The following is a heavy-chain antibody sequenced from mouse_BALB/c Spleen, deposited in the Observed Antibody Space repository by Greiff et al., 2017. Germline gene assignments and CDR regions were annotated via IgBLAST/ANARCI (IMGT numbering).Heavy chain of an antibody. J-gene: IGHJ1*01. V-gene: IGHV1-63*02. Sequence: VKLVESGAELVRPGTSVKMSCKAAGYTFTNYWIGWVKQRPGHGLEWIGDIYPGGGYTNYNEKFKGKATLTADTSSSTAYMQLSSLTSEDSAIYYCTRWGGNYWYFDVWGAGTTVTVSS. CDR3: TRWGGNYWYFDV. CDR1: GYTFTNYW. CDR2: IYPGGGYT. D-gene: IGHD2-1*01.